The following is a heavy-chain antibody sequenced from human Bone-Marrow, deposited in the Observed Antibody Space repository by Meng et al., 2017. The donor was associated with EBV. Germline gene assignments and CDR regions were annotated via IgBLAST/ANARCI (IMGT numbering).Heavy chain of an antibody. CDR2: INEDGTIT. J-gene: IGHJ4*02. CDR1: EFTLRRYW. CDR3: SRDLAGSDDY. V-gene: IGHV3-74*01. Sequence: QLVESGGALVLPGGSLRPSCAASEFTLRRYWMHWVRQGPGKGPLWVSRINEDGTITNYADSVQGRFTISRDNAKNTLYLQMNNLRAEDTAVYYCSRDLAGSDDYWGRGTLVTVSS. D-gene: IGHD1-14*01.